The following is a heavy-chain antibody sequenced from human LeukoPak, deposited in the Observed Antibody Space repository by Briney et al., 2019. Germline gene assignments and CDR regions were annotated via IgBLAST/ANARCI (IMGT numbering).Heavy chain of an antibody. D-gene: IGHD1-14*01. V-gene: IGHV3-53*01. CDR1: GFNLSYHQ. Sequence: GSLRLSCAASGFNLSYHQLDWVRQGPREGPEWGSITYSDGSTNYADSVKGRFTISRDNSKNTLSLQMNSLRAEDTAVYYCARKNHLFNAAFDIWGQGTVVTVSS. J-gene: IGHJ3*02. CDR3: ARKNHLFNAAFDI. CDR2: TYSDGST.